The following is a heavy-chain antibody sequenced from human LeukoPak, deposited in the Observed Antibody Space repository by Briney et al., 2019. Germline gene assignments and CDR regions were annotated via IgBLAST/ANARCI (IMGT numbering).Heavy chain of an antibody. D-gene: IGHD3-16*02. Sequence: SETLSLTCAVYGGSFSGYYWSWIRQPPGKGLEWIGEINHSGSTNYNPSLRSRVTISVDTSKNQFSLKLSSVTAADTAVYYCASHYYDYVWGSYRPRGGYFGYWGQGTLVTVSS. CDR3: ASHYYDYVWGSYRPRGGYFGY. CDR2: INHSGST. J-gene: IGHJ4*02. CDR1: GGSFSGYY. V-gene: IGHV4-34*01.